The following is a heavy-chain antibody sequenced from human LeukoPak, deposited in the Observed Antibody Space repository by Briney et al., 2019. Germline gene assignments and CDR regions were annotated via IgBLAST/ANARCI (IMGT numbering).Heavy chain of an antibody. CDR3: ARILTGYDAFDY. CDR2: IKEDGSAK. D-gene: IGHD3-9*01. Sequence: PGGSLRLSCAASGFTFRAYWMSWVRQAPGKGLEWVANIKEDGSAKYYVGSVKGRFAISRDNAKTSLYLQMNTLRAEDTAVYYCARILTGYDAFDYWGQGTLVTVSS. V-gene: IGHV3-7*01. J-gene: IGHJ4*02. CDR1: GFTFRAYW.